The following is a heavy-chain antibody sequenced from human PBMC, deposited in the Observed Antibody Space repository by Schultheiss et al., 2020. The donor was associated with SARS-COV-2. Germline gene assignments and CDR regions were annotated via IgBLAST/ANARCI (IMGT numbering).Heavy chain of an antibody. J-gene: IGHJ6*02. CDR3: ARGGGIAAAGHYYYGMDV. V-gene: IGHV3-74*01. Sequence: GESLKISCAASGFTFSSYWMHWVRQAPGKGLVWVSRINSDGSSTSYADSVKGRFTISRDNAKNTLYLQMNSLRAEDTAVYYCARGGGIAAAGHYYYGMDVWGQGTTVTVSS. D-gene: IGHD6-13*01. CDR1: GFTFSSYW. CDR2: INSDGSST.